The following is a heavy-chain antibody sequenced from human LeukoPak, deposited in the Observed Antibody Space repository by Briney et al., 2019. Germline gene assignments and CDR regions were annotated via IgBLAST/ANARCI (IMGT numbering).Heavy chain of an antibody. D-gene: IGHD2-2*01. Sequence: SETLSLTCAVSGGSISSSSYYWGWIRQPPGKGLGWIGSIYYSGSTYYNPSLKSRVTISVDTSKNQFSLKLSSVTAADTAVYYCAREAGRYCSSTSCYGYWGQGTLVTVSS. V-gene: IGHV4-39*07. J-gene: IGHJ4*02. CDR1: GGSISSSSYY. CDR3: AREAGRYCSSTSCYGY. CDR2: IYYSGST.